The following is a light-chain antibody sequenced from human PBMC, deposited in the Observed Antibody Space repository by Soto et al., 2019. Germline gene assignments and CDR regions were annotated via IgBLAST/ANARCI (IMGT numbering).Light chain of an antibody. J-gene: IGKJ4*01. Sequence: EIVLTQSPGTLSMSPGEGATLSCRASQTVGRDYLAWYQQKPGQGPRLLVHGATSRATGIPDRFIGSGSGTDFNLTTTRLEPEDFAVYFCHQYAYSPLTFGGGTKVDIK. V-gene: IGKV3-20*01. CDR1: QTVGRDY. CDR2: GAT. CDR3: HQYAYSPLT.